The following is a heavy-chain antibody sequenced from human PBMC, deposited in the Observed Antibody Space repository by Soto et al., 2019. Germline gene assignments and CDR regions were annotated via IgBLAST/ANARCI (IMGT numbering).Heavy chain of an antibody. CDR3: AREPSGGDDYGDPRES. D-gene: IGHD4-17*01. CDR1: GFTFSDDS. J-gene: IGHJ5*02. Sequence: EVQLVESGGGLVQPGGSLRLSCAASGFTFSDDSMNWVRQAPGKGVEWASYINSGSSSIYYADSVKGRFTISRDNAKNSLHLQMNSLRDEDTAVYYCAREPSGGDDYGDPRESWGQGTLVTVSS. CDR2: INSGSSSI. V-gene: IGHV3-48*02.